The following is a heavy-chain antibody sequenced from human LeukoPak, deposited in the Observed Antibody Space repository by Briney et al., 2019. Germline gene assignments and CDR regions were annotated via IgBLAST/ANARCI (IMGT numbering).Heavy chain of an antibody. CDR1: GDSVSINSAA. Sequence: SQTLSLTCAISGDSVSINSAAWNWIRQSPSRGLEWLGVTYYRSKWYNDAAVSVKSRRTFNPDTNKNQFSLQLNPVTPEDTAVYYCERGTLLWFGETGRHFDHWGQGPLVRVSS. CDR3: ERGTLLWFGETGRHFDH. V-gene: IGHV6-1*01. J-gene: IGHJ4*02. D-gene: IGHD3-10*01. CDR2: TYYRSKWYN.